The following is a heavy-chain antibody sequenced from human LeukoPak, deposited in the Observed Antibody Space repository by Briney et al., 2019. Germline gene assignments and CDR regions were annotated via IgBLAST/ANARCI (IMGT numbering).Heavy chain of an antibody. D-gene: IGHD2-15*01. CDR1: GYSFTSYR. CDR2: IYPGDSDT. CDR3: ARRARYCSGGSCATLGLDV. J-gene: IGHJ6*02. Sequence: GESLKISCKGSGYSFTSYRIGWVRQMPGKGLEWMGIIYPGDSDTRYSPSFQGQVTISADKSISTAYLQWSSLKASDTAMYYCARRARYCSGGSCATLGLDVWGQGTTVTVSS. V-gene: IGHV5-51*01.